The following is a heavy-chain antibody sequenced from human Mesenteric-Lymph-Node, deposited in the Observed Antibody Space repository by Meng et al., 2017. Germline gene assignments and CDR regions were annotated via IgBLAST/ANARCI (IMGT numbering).Heavy chain of an antibody. V-gene: IGHV1-3*01. CDR3: ARDEGLGYSYGYFFY. J-gene: IGHJ4*02. Sequence: QVQCVHAGAQVKKPGASVKVSCKASGYIFTSYVMYWVRQAPGQRLEWMGWINAGNGNTKYSQKFQGRVTITRDTSASTAYMELSSLRSEDTAVYYCARDEGLGYSYGYFFYWGQGTLVTVSS. D-gene: IGHD5-18*01. CDR2: INAGNGNT. CDR1: GYIFTSYV.